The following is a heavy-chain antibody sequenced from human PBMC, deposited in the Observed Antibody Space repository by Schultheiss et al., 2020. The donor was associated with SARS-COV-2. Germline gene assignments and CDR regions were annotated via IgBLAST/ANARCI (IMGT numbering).Heavy chain of an antibody. J-gene: IGHJ4*02. CDR1: GFTFSSYA. Sequence: GGSLRLSCAASGFTFSSYAMSWVRQAPGKGLEWVSVISGSGGSTYYADSVKGRFTISRDNSKNTLYLQMNSLRPEDTAVYYCTREQLHEHFDYWGQGSLVTVSS. CDR3: TREQLHEHFDY. V-gene: IGHV3-23*01. D-gene: IGHD1/OR15-1a*01. CDR2: ISGSGGST.